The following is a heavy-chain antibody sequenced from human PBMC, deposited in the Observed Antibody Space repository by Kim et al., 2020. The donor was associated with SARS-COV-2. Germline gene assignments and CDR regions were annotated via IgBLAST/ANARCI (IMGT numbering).Heavy chain of an antibody. CDR1: GFTFSDFA. D-gene: IGHD6-13*01. V-gene: IGHV3-30*04. Sequence: GGSLRLSCAASGFTFSDFAIHWVRQAPGKGLEWVAVITDDGSNKYDADSVKGRFTISRDNSKNTLYLQMNSLRAEDTAVYYCARGGYSSSWSIGEACDFWGQGTRVTVSS. CDR2: ITDDGSNK. J-gene: IGHJ3*01. CDR3: ARGGYSSSWSIGEACDF.